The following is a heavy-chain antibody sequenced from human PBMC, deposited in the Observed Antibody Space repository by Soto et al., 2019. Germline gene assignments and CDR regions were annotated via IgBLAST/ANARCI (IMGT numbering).Heavy chain of an antibody. CDR3: ARPRYCSSSSCHTFDY. CDR1: GGSISSYY. CDR2: IYYSGTT. Sequence: PSETLSLTCTVSGGSISSYYWSWIRQPPGRGLEWIGNIYYSGTTNYNPSLKSRVTISVDTSKNQFSLKLTSVTAADTAVYYCARPRYCSSSSCHTFDYWGQGTLVTVSS. V-gene: IGHV4-59*01. D-gene: IGHD2-2*02. J-gene: IGHJ4*02.